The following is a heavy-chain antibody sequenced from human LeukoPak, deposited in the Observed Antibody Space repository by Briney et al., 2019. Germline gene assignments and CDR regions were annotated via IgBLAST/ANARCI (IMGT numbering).Heavy chain of an antibody. CDR3: AGANGIAAAATRRGNWFDP. J-gene: IGHJ5*02. Sequence: ASVKVSCKASGYTFTGYYMHWVRQAPGQGLEWMGWINPNSGGTNYAQKFQGRVTMTRDTSISTAYMELSRLRSDDTAVYYCAGANGIAAAATRRGNWFDPWGQGTLVTVSS. CDR1: GYTFTGYY. V-gene: IGHV1-2*02. CDR2: INPNSGGT. D-gene: IGHD6-13*01.